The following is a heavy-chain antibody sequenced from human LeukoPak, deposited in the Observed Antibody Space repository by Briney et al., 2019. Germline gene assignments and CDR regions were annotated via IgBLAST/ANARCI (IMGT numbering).Heavy chain of an antibody. CDR3: ARGGGYCSSTSCYRRYYYYYMDV. D-gene: IGHD2-2*02. CDR2: INHSGST. V-gene: IGHV4-34*01. J-gene: IGHJ6*03. CDR1: GGSFSGYY. Sequence: SETLSLTCAVYGGSFSGYYWSWIRQPPGKGLEWIGEINHSGSTNYNPSLKSRVTISVDTSKNQFSLKLSSVTAADTAVYYCARGGGYCSSTSCYRRYYYYYMDVWGKGTTVTVSS.